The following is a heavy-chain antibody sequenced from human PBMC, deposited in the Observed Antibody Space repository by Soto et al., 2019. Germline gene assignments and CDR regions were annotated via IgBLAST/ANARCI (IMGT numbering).Heavy chain of an antibody. J-gene: IGHJ4*02. CDR3: ARVGNIVVVPAAPYFDY. CDR2: ISSSGSTI. V-gene: IGHV3-11*01. CDR1: GYTFRNYY. D-gene: IGHD2-2*01. Sequence: PGGSLELSCAASGYTFRNYYVTWICQAPGKGLEWVSYISSSGSTIYYADSVKGRFTISRDNAKNSLYLQMNSLRAEDTAVYYCARVGNIVVVPAAPYFDYWGQGTLVTVSS.